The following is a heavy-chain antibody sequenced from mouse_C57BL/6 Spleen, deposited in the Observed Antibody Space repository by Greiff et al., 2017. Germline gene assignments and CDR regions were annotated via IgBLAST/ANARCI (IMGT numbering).Heavy chain of an antibody. CDR1: GFTFSDYG. Sequence: EVKLVESGGGLVKPGGSLKLSCAASGFTFSDYGMHWVRQAPEKGLEWVAYISSGSSTIYYAATVKGRFTISRDNAKNTLFLQRTSLRSEDTAMYYCAKTGTPDYYARGYWGQGTSVTVSS. V-gene: IGHV5-17*01. CDR3: AKTGTPDYYARGY. D-gene: IGHD4-1*01. J-gene: IGHJ4*01. CDR2: ISSGSSTI.